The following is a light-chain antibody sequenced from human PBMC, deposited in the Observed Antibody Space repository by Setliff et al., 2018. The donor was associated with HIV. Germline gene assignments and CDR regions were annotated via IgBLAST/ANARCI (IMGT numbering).Light chain of an antibody. J-gene: IGLJ1*01. CDR1: SSDVGYYKY. Sequence: QSALTQPASVSGSPGQSITISCTGTSSDVGYYKYVSWYQHHPGKAPKVMIFEVNKRPSGVSNRFSGSKSGNTASLTISGLQTDDEADYYCCSYAGSSTYVFGTGTKV. CDR2: EVN. V-gene: IGLV2-23*02. CDR3: CSYAGSSTYV.